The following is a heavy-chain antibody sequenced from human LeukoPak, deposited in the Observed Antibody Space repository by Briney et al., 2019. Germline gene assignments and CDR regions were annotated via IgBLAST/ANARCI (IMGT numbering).Heavy chain of an antibody. J-gene: IGHJ4*02. CDR1: GGTFSSYA. V-gene: IGHV1-69*05. CDR3: ASAGYCSGGSCYSFDC. CDR2: IIPIFGTA. D-gene: IGHD2-15*01. Sequence: GSSVKVSCKASGGTFSSYAISWVRQAPGQGLEWMGGIIPIFGTANYAQKFQGRVTITTDESTSTAYMELSSLRSEDTAVYYCASAGYCSGGSCYSFDCWGQGTLVTVSS.